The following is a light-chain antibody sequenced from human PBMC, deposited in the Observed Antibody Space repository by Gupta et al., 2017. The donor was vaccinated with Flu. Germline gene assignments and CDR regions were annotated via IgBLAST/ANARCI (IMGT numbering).Light chain of an antibody. J-gene: IGLJ2*01. Sequence: KVTISCSGSISNIGNKHVSWYQQLPGAAPKLLIYEDEKRPSGIPDRFSASKSGTSATLGITGLQTGDEADYYCLTWDTSRSAVAFGGGTKLTVL. CDR2: EDE. CDR1: ISNIGNKH. V-gene: IGLV1-51*02. CDR3: LTWDTSRSAVA.